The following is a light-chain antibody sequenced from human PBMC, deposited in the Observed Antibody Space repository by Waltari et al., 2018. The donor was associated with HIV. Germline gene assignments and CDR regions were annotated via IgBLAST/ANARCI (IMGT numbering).Light chain of an antibody. J-gene: IGLJ2*01. V-gene: IGLV7-46*01. Sequence: QVVVTQETSVTVSPGGTAILTCDCHPGDVTTYHYAHWFQQKPGHAPKTFIYDNSKRHSWTPARFSASVLGGKAVLIVSGAQPEDEADYFCLLKFGDRRIFGGGT. CDR3: LLKFGDRRI. CDR2: DNS. CDR1: PGDVTTYHY.